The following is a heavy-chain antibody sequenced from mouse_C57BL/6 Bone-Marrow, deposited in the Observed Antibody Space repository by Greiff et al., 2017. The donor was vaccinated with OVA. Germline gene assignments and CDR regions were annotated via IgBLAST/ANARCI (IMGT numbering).Heavy chain of an antibody. Sequence: EVQLQQSGTVLARPGASVKMSCKTSGYTFTSYWMHWVKQRPGQGLEWIGAIYPGNSDTSYNEKFKGKATLTAVTAANTAYMELSSLTSVDSAVYYGTTYWGLDYWGQGTTLTVSS. CDR2: IYPGNSDT. J-gene: IGHJ2*01. CDR3: TTYWGLDY. CDR1: GYTFTSYW. D-gene: IGHD4-1*01. V-gene: IGHV1-5*01.